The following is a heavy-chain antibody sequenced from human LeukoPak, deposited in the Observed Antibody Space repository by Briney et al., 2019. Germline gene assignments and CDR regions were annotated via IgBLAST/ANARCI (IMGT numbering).Heavy chain of an antibody. J-gene: IGHJ6*03. CDR3: ARETYYYDSSGYYYMDV. CDR2: IYYSGST. CDR1: GGSISSYY. Sequence: SETLSLTCTVSGGSISSYYWSWIRQPPGKGLGWIGYIYYSGSTNYNPSLKSRVTISVDTSKNQFSLKLSSVTAADTAVYYCARETYYYDSSGYYYMDVWGKGTTVTISS. D-gene: IGHD3-22*01. V-gene: IGHV4-59*01.